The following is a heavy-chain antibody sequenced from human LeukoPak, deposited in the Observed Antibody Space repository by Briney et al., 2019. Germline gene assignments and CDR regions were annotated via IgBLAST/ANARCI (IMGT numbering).Heavy chain of an antibody. Sequence: GASVTVSCKASGYTFTSYDINWVRQATGQGLEWMGWMNPNSGNTGYAQKFQGRVTMTRNTSISTAYMELSSLRSEDTAVYYCARGAPHYYGSGGSTDWGQGTLVTVSS. J-gene: IGHJ4*02. V-gene: IGHV1-8*01. CDR1: GYTFTSYD. CDR3: ARGAPHYYGSGGSTD. CDR2: MNPNSGNT. D-gene: IGHD3-10*01.